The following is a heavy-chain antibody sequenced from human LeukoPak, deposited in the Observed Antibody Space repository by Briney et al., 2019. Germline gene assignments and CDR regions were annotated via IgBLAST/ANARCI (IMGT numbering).Heavy chain of an antibody. D-gene: IGHD2-15*01. V-gene: IGHV1-69*13. J-gene: IGHJ5*02. CDR1: GGTFSSYA. Sequence: ASVKVSCKASGGTFSSYAISWVRQAPGQGLEWMGGIIPIFGTANYAQKFQGRVTITADESTSTAYMELSSLRSEDTAVYYCARESVAVVAATTYNWFDPWGQGTLVTVSS. CDR2: IIPIFGTA. CDR3: ARESVAVVAATTYNWFDP.